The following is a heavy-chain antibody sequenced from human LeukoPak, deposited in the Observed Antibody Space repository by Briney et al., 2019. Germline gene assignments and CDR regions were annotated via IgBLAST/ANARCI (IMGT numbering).Heavy chain of an antibody. V-gene: IGHV4-34*01. Sequence: SETLSLTCAVYGGSFSGYYWSWIRQPPGKGLEWIGEINHSGSTNYNPSLKSRVTISVDTSKNQFSLKLSSVTAADTAVYYCARGAAAGDYWGQGTLVTVSS. J-gene: IGHJ4*02. CDR3: ARGAAAGDY. CDR2: INHSGST. D-gene: IGHD6-13*01. CDR1: GGSFSGYY.